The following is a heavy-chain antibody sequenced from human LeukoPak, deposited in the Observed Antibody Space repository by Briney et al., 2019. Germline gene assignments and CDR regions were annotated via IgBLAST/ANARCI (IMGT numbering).Heavy chain of an antibody. D-gene: IGHD1-14*01. CDR1: GFTFSSYA. CDR2: ISGSGGST. J-gene: IGHJ4*02. Sequence: GGSLRLSCAASGFTFSSYAMSWVRQAPGKGLEWVSAISGSGGSTYYADSVRGRFIISRDNSKNTLYLQMDSLRAEDTAVYYCAKDAGRYYFDYWGQGTLVTVSS. CDR3: AKDAGRYYFDY. V-gene: IGHV3-23*01.